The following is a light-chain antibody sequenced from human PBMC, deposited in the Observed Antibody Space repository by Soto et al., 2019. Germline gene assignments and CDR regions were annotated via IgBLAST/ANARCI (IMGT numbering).Light chain of an antibody. CDR2: EVN. Sequence: QSALTQPASLSGSPGQSITISCTGTSSDIGSFNLVSWYQQYPGKVPKLMISEVNKRPSGVPDRFSGSKSGNTASLTVTGLQAEDEADYYCSSCGDNDIYVFGTGTKLTVL. J-gene: IGLJ1*01. CDR3: SSCGDNDIYV. V-gene: IGLV2-14*02. CDR1: SSDIGSFNL.